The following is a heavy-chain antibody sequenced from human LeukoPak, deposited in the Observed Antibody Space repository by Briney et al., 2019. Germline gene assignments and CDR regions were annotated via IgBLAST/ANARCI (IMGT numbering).Heavy chain of an antibody. CDR1: GYTFTNYY. J-gene: IGHJ4*02. D-gene: IGHD6-19*01. V-gene: IGHV1-46*01. CDR3: AREYSSGWYFFAVDY. CDR2: ITPSGGST. Sequence: ASVKVSCKASGYTFTNYYMHWVRQAPGQGLEWLGLITPSGGSTWYAQKFQGRVTMTRDMSTSTVYMELSSLRSEDTAVYYCAREYSSGWYFFAVDYWGQGTLVTVSS.